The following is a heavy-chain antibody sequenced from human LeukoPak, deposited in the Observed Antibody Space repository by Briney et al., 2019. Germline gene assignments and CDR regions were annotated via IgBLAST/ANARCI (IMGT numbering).Heavy chain of an antibody. Sequence: SETLSLTCTVSGGSISSYYWSWIRQPPGKGLEWIGYIYYSGSTNYNPSLKSRVTISVDTSKNQFSLKLSSVTAADTAVYYCARGRVEHKQWLRVHDAFDIWGQGTMVTVSS. D-gene: IGHD6-19*01. CDR2: IYYSGST. J-gene: IGHJ3*02. CDR1: GGSISSYY. V-gene: IGHV4-59*12. CDR3: ARGRVEHKQWLRVHDAFDI.